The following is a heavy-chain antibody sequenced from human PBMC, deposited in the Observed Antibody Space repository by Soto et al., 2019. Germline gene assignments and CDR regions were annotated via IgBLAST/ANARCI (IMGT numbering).Heavy chain of an antibody. Sequence: SETLSLTCSFSVNSVSNYYWSWIRQPAGKGLEHIGRIYTSGSTSYNPSLKSRVTMSMDTSQTQIYLNLTSVTAADTAVYYCARGGIQLSYAFDYWGQGILVTVSS. V-gene: IGHV4-4*07. CDR2: IYTSGST. CDR1: VNSVSNYY. D-gene: IGHD5-18*01. CDR3: ARGGIQLSYAFDY. J-gene: IGHJ4*02.